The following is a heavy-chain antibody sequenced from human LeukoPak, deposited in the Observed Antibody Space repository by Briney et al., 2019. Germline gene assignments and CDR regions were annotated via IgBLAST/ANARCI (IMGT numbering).Heavy chain of an antibody. D-gene: IGHD6-19*01. Sequence: PGGSLRLSWAASGFTFSNYAISWVRQAPGKGLDWVSTIGGSGAKTFYADSVKGRFTISRDNSQNTVHLQMNALGAEDTAVYYYTKDPGLFTRGWDGNFWGQGTQVTVSS. CDR3: TKDPGLFTRGWDGNF. CDR1: GFTFSNYA. J-gene: IGHJ4*02. CDR2: IGGSGAKT. V-gene: IGHV3-23*01.